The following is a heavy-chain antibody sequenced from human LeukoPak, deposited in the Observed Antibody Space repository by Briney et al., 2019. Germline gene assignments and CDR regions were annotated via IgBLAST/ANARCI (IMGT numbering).Heavy chain of an antibody. CDR2: INPSGGST. D-gene: IGHD6-19*01. CDR1: GYSFTSYG. Sequence: ASVKVSCKASGYSFTSYGINWVRQAPGQGLEWMGIINPSGGSTSYAQKFQGRVTMTRDTSTSTVYMELSSLRSEDTAVYYCGAGRHAFDIWGQGTMVTVSS. J-gene: IGHJ3*02. CDR3: GAGRHAFDI. V-gene: IGHV1-46*01.